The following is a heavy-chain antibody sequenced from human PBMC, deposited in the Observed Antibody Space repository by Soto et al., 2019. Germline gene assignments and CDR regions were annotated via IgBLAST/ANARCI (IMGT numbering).Heavy chain of an antibody. CDR1: GFTFSDYY. CDR3: ARSGDNYNRLDY. D-gene: IGHD1-1*01. Sequence: PVGSLRLSCEGSGFTFSDYYISWIRQAPGKGLEWISYSSNSGTFSRYADSVNGRFPISRDNTKNLLYLQMNSLRAEDTAVYYCARSGDNYNRLDYWGQGTPVTVSS. V-gene: IGHV3-11*06. CDR2: SSNSGTFS. J-gene: IGHJ4*02.